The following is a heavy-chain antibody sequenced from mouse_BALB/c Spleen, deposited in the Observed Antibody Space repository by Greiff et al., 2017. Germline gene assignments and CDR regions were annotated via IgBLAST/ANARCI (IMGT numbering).Heavy chain of an antibody. CDR2: IDPANGNT. D-gene: IGHD2-10*01. Sequence: VQLQQSGAELVKPGASVKLSCTASGFNIKDTYMHWVKQRPEQGLEWIGRIDPANGNTKYDPKFQGKATITADTSSNTAYLQLSSLTSEDTAVYYGARGGAYYGNYGSIDYWGQGTSVTVSS. CDR1: GFNIKDTY. CDR3: ARGGAYYGNYGSIDY. V-gene: IGHV14-3*02. J-gene: IGHJ4*01.